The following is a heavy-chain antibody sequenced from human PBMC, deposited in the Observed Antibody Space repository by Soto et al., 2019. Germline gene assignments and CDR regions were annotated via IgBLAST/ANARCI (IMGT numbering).Heavy chain of an antibody. Sequence: GGSLRLSCAASGFTFSSYAMSWVRQAPGKGLEWVSAISGSGGSTYYADSVKGRFTIPRDNSKNTLYLQMNSLRAEDTAVYYCAKSPAYYDSSGFDYWGQGTLVTVSS. CDR3: AKSPAYYDSSGFDY. V-gene: IGHV3-23*01. CDR1: GFTFSSYA. D-gene: IGHD3-22*01. J-gene: IGHJ4*02. CDR2: ISGSGGST.